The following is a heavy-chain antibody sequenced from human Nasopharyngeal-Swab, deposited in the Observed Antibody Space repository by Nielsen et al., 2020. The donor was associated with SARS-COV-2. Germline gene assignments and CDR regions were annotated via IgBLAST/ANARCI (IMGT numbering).Heavy chain of an antibody. Sequence: GESLKISCAASGFTFSSYSMNWVRQAPGKGLEWVSYISSSSTIYYADSVKGRFTISRDNAKNSLYLQMNSLRDEDTAVYYCARDHGGGTIAEALGPFYYYYYMDVWGKGTTVTVSS. J-gene: IGHJ6*03. CDR2: ISSSSTI. CDR3: ARDHGGGTIAEALGPFYYYYYMDV. V-gene: IGHV3-48*02. D-gene: IGHD6-19*01. CDR1: GFTFSSYS.